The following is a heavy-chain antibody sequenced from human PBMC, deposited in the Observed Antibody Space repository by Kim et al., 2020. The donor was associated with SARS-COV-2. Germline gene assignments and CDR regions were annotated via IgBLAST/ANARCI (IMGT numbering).Heavy chain of an antibody. V-gene: IGHV3-13*05. D-gene: IGHD2-2*01. Sequence: GGSLRLSCAASGFTFSSYDMHWVRQATGKGLEWVSAIGTAGDPYYPGSVKGRFTISRENAKNSLYLQMNSLRAGDTAVYYCARGRGKYCSSTSCYAGSWWYFDLWGRGTLVTVSS. J-gene: IGHJ2*01. CDR2: IGTAGDP. CDR1: GFTFSSYD. CDR3: ARGRGKYCSSTSCYAGSWWYFDL.